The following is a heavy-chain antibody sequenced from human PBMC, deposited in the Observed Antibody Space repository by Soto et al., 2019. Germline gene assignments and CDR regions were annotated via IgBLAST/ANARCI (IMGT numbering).Heavy chain of an antibody. CDR3: AKGGRQWLVTSDFNY. Sequence: VQLVESGGGVVQPGRSLRLSCAASGFTFSDYAMHWVRQAPGKGLEWVAVVSHDGINTQYSEYVKGRFTISRDSSKNTVSLEMTSLRAEDTAVYYCAKGGRQWLVTSDFNYWGQGALVTVSS. CDR2: VSHDGINT. V-gene: IGHV3-30*18. D-gene: IGHD6-19*01. J-gene: IGHJ4*02. CDR1: GFTFSDYA.